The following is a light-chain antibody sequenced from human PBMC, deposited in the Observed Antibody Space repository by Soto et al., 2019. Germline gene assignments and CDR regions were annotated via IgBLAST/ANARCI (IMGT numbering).Light chain of an antibody. CDR2: AAS. J-gene: IGKJ5*01. CDR3: QQHNTWPIT. Sequence: EIVLTQSPATLSLSPGERATLSCRASRSFASSYLAWYQHKPGQAPRLLIYAASSRATGIPDRFIGSGSGTDFTLTISSLEPEDFAVYSCQQHNTWPITFGQGTRLEIK. V-gene: IGKV3D-20*02. CDR1: RSFASSY.